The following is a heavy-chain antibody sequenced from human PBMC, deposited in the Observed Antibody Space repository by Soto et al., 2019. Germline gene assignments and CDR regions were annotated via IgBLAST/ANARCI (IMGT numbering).Heavy chain of an antibody. CDR1: GGSILDSTYY. CDR2: IFYSGGT. Sequence: QLLLQESGPGLVKPSETLSLTCTVSGGSILDSTYYWAWIRQSPGKGLEWIGTIFYSGGTFYTPSLKSRVPMSVDTSNNQFSLKRSSVTAADTAVYYCARQASGYYYGWFDPWGQGTLVTVSP. V-gene: IGHV4-39*01. CDR3: ARQASGYYYGWFDP. D-gene: IGHD3-22*01. J-gene: IGHJ5*02.